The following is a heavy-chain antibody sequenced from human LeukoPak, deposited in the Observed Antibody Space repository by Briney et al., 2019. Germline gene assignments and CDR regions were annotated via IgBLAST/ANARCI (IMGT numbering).Heavy chain of an antibody. CDR2: INHSGST. CDR1: GGSFSGYY. Sequence: PSETLSLTCAVYGGSFSGYYWSWIRQPPGKGLEWIGEINHSGSTSYNPSLKSRVTISVDTSKNQFSLKLSSVTAADTAVYYCARGGPYLNYFDYWGRGTLVTVSS. CDR3: ARGGPYLNYFDY. J-gene: IGHJ4*02. V-gene: IGHV4-34*01.